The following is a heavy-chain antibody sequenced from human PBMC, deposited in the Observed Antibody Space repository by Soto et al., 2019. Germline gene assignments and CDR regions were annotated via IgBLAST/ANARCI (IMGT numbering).Heavy chain of an antibody. D-gene: IGHD3-22*01. J-gene: IGHJ4*02. V-gene: IGHV3-23*01. CDR1: GFTFSSFA. CDR3: AIGFSAGKGSPPDFWGQGSLDTAVYYCARGFSAGKGSPPDF. Sequence: GGSLRLSCAACGFTFSSFAMSWVRQAPGKGLDWVSAISGSGGSTYSADSVKGRITISRDNSKNTLYLQMSSLRAEDTAVYYCAIGFSAGKGSPPDFWGQGSLDTAVYYCARGFSAGKGSPPDFWGQGSLVTVSS. CDR2: ISGSGGST.